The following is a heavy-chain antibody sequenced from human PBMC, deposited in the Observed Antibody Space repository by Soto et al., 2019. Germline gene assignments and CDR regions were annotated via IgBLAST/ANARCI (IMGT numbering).Heavy chain of an antibody. Sequence: GASVKVSCKASGGTFSNSAISWVRQAPGQGLEWMGVIIPIFGPTNYAQKFQGRVTITADELTSTAYMELRSLRSEDTAVYYCARDTRGNSMIRGVVIYHYYGMDVWGQGTTVTVSS. CDR2: IIPIFGPT. CDR1: GGTFSNSA. J-gene: IGHJ6*02. V-gene: IGHV1-69*13. CDR3: ARDTRGNSMIRGVVIYHYYGMDV. D-gene: IGHD3-10*01.